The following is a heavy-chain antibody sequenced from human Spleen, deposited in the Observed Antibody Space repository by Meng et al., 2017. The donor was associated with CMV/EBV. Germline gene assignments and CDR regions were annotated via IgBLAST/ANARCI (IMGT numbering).Heavy chain of an antibody. CDR3: SRASGRTYSGAFGDY. Sequence: FSFSDHYMDWVRQAPGKGLEWVGRVRNKGNSYTTEYAASVKGRFTISRDDSKNSLYLQMNSLKTEDTAVYYCSRASGRTYSGAFGDYWGQGTLVTVSS. J-gene: IGHJ4*02. V-gene: IGHV3-72*01. CDR2: VRNKGNSYTT. D-gene: IGHD2-21*01. CDR1: FSFSDHY.